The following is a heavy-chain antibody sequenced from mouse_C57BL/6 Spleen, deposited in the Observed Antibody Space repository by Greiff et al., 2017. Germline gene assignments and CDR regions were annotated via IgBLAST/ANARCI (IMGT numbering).Heavy chain of an antibody. CDR3: ARDSNPYYAMDY. Sequence: DVHLVESGGGLVKPGGSLKLSCAASGFTFSDYGMHWVRQAPEKGLEWVAYISSGSSTIYYADTVKGRFTISRDNAKNTLFLQMTSLRSEDTAMYYCARDSNPYYAMDYWGQGTSVTVSS. J-gene: IGHJ4*01. V-gene: IGHV5-17*01. CDR1: GFTFSDYG. D-gene: IGHD2-5*01. CDR2: ISSGSSTI.